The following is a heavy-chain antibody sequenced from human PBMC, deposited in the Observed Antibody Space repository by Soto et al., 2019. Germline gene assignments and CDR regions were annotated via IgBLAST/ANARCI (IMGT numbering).Heavy chain of an antibody. CDR2: IYYSGST. Sequence: QVQLQESGPGLVKPSQTLSLTCTVSGGSISSGGYYWSWIRQHPGKGLEWIGYIYYSGSTYYNPSLKSRVTISVDTSKTQFSRKLSSVTAADTAVYYCARAGRYSGYDSLFYFDYWGQGTLVTVSS. CDR1: GGSISSGGYY. CDR3: ARAGRYSGYDSLFYFDY. D-gene: IGHD5-12*01. V-gene: IGHV4-31*03. J-gene: IGHJ4*02.